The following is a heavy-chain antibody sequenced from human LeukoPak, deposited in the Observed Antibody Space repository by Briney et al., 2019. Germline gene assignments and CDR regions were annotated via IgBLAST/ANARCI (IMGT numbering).Heavy chain of an antibody. CDR3: ARDAQGSSWT. J-gene: IGHJ4*02. Sequence: PVGALRLSCAASGFSFSSSWMHWVRQAPGKGLVWVSRMNIAGSIITYADSVKGRFTTTRDNTKSTLFLQMNSLRADDTGVYFCARDAQGSSWTWGPRTL. CDR1: GFSFSSSW. V-gene: IGHV3-74*03. CDR2: MNIAGSII. D-gene: IGHD6-13*01.